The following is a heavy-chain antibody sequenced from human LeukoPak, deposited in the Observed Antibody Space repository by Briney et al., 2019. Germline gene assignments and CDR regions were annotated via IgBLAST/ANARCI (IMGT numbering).Heavy chain of an antibody. Sequence: SETLSLTCTVSGGSISSYYWSWIRQPPGKGLEWIGYIYYSGSTNYNPSLKSRVTISVDTSKNQFSLKLSSVTAADTAVYYCARDGENPYDYAWGSYRYTGAFDIWGQGTMVTVSS. CDR3: ARDGENPYDYAWGSYRYTGAFDI. J-gene: IGHJ3*02. CDR1: GGSISSYY. D-gene: IGHD3-16*02. V-gene: IGHV4-59*01. CDR2: IYYSGST.